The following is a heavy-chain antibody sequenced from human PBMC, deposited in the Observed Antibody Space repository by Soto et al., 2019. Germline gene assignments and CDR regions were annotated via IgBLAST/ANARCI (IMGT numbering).Heavy chain of an antibody. V-gene: IGHV3-23*01. J-gene: IGHJ4*02. CDR3: AKALRTTVVASDY. D-gene: IGHD4-17*01. CDR1: GVTLRSFP. Sequence: EVQILESGGDLVHPGGSLRLSCAVSGVTLRSFPLSWVRQAPGKGLEWVSAISGDGGTTYYADSVKGRFTISRDNSKNRLYLQMDSLRPEDTAIYFCAKALRTTVVASDYWGPGTLVTVSS. CDR2: ISGDGGTT.